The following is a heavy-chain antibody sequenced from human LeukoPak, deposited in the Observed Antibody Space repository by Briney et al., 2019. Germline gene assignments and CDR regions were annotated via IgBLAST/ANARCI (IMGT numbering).Heavy chain of an antibody. V-gene: IGHV4-34*01. CDR3: ARGTVVDY. CDR2: INHSGST. D-gene: IGHD2-2*01. CDR1: GGSFSGYY. J-gene: IGHJ4*02. Sequence: SETLSLTCAVYGGSFSGYYWSWIRQPPGKGLEWIGEINHSGSTNYNPSLKSRVTISVDTSKNQFSLKLSSVTAADTAVYYCARGTVVDYWGQGTLVTVSS.